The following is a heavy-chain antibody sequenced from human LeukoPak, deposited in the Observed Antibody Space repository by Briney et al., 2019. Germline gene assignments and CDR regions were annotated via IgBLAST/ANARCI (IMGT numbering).Heavy chain of an antibody. D-gene: IGHD3-9*01. CDR3: ARQDILTGYYYYGMDV. CDR2: ISSSGSTI. CDR1: GFTFSSYE. V-gene: IGHV3-48*03. J-gene: IGHJ6*02. Sequence: GGSLRLSCAASGFTFSSYEMNWVCQAPGKGLEWVSYISSSGSTIYYADSVKGRFTISRDNAKNSLYLQMNSLRAEDTAVYYCARQDILTGYYYYGMDVWGQGTTVTVSS.